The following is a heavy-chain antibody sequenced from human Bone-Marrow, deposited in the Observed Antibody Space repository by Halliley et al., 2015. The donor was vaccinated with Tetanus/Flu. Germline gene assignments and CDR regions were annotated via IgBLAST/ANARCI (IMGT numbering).Heavy chain of an antibody. D-gene: IGHD1-1*01. CDR2: LERNGYVT. J-gene: IGHJ4*02. CDR3: VKVRRLGRKEIGTADH. Sequence: SLRLSCAASGFTFSNYPMGWVRQAPAKGLEWVAGLERNGYVTYYPGSVKGRFTISRDNSKNTLFLQMNNLRVEDTARYYCVKVRRLGRKEIGTADHWGQGTLVSVSS. V-gene: IGHV3-23*01. CDR1: GFTFSNYP.